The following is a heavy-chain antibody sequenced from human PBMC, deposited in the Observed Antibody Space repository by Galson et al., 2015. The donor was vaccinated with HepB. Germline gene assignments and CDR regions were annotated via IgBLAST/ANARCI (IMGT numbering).Heavy chain of an antibody. CDR1: GFTVSSNY. V-gene: IGHV3-66*04. CDR2: IYSGGST. CDR3: ARLDYGSGPGY. J-gene: IGHJ4*02. D-gene: IGHD3-10*01. Sequence: SLRLSCAASGFTVSSNYITWVRQAPGKGLEWVSVIYSGGSTYYADSVKGRFTISRDNSKNTLYLQMNSLRAEDTAVYYCARLDYGSGPGYWGQGTLVTVSS.